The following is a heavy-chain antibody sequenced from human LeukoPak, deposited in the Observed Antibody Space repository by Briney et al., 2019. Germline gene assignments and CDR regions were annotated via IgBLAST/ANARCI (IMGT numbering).Heavy chain of an antibody. CDR1: GFTFSSYA. CDR3: AKATVPAATQMVPFDY. Sequence: GGSLRLSCAASGFTFSSYAMSWVRQAPGKGLEGVSAISGSGGSTYYADSVKGRFTISRDNSKNTLYLQMNSLRAEDTAVYYCAKATVPAATQMVPFDYWGQGTLVTVSS. D-gene: IGHD2-2*01. CDR2: ISGSGGST. J-gene: IGHJ4*02. V-gene: IGHV3-23*01.